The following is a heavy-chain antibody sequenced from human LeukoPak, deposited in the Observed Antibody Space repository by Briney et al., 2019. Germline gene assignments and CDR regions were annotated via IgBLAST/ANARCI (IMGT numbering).Heavy chain of an antibody. V-gene: IGHV4-39*01. D-gene: IGHD5-12*01. Sequence: SETLSLTCTVSGGSISSSSYYWGWIRQPPWKGLEWIGSIYYSGSTYYNPSLKGRVTISVDTSKNQFSLKLSSVTAADTAVYYCARKHVDSDYYYGMDVWGQGTTVTVSS. CDR1: GGSISSSSYY. CDR3: ARKHVDSDYYYGMDV. CDR2: IYYSGST. J-gene: IGHJ6*02.